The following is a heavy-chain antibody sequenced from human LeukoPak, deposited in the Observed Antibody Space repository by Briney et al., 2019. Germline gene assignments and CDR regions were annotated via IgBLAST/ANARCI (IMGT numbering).Heavy chain of an antibody. Sequence: SETLSLTCAVSGGSISSRNWWSWVRQPPGKGLEWIGEIYHSGSTNYNPSLKTRVTISVDTSKNQFSLKLSSVTAADTAVYYCARAIVVVTPSHFDYWGQGTLVTVSS. CDR1: GGSISSRNW. J-gene: IGHJ4*02. D-gene: IGHD2-21*02. CDR3: ARAIVVVTPSHFDY. V-gene: IGHV4-4*02. CDR2: IYHSGST.